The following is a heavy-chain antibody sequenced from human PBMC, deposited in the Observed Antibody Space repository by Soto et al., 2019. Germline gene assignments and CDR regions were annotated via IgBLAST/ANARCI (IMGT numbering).Heavy chain of an antibody. CDR1: GYTFTGYY. D-gene: IGHD7-27*01. J-gene: IGHJ3*02. CDR3: ARGFSSRVFLTGHDAFDI. V-gene: IGHV1-2*02. Sequence: ASVKVSCKASGYTFTGYYMHWVRQAPGQGLEWMGWINPNSGGTNYAQKFQGRVTMTRDTSISTAYMELSRLRSDDTAVYYCARGFSSRVFLTGHDAFDIWGQGTMVTVSS. CDR2: INPNSGGT.